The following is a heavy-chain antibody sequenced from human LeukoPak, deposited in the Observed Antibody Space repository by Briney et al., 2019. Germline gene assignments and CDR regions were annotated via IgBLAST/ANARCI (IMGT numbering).Heavy chain of an antibody. CDR3: TGDAPAGGKLDS. Sequence: GGSLRLSCAASGFTVSNNFMNWVGQAPGKGLEGVSVIFYNGDTYYADSVRGRFTSSRDNSKNTLYLQMNSLRVEDTAIYYCTGDAPAGGKLDSWGQGTLVTVSS. V-gene: IGHV3-66*01. J-gene: IGHJ4*02. CDR1: GFTVSNNF. D-gene: IGHD3-16*01. CDR2: IFYNGDT.